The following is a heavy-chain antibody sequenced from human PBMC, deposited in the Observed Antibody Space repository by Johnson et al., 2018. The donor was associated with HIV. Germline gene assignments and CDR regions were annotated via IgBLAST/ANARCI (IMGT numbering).Heavy chain of an antibody. J-gene: IGHJ3*02. CDR3: ANFYYDILTGYYYDAFDI. CDR2: VSYDGTNK. D-gene: IGHD3-9*01. V-gene: IGHV3-30-3*01. Sequence: QVQLVESGGGLVQPGGPLRLSCAASGFTFSSYPMHWVRQAPGKGLEWVALVSYDGTNKYHADYVKGRFTISSKNSKSTVYLQMNSLRAEDTAVYYCANFYYDILTGYYYDAFDIWGQGTMVTVSS. CDR1: GFTFSSYP.